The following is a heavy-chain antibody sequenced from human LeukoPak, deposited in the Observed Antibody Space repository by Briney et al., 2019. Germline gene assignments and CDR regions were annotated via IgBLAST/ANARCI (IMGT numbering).Heavy chain of an antibody. D-gene: IGHD4-17*01. CDR1: GFTFSSYA. Sequence: GGSLRLSCAASGFTFSSYAMAWVRQAPGKGLEWGSAISSSGDNTYYADSVKGRFTISRDNSKNTLCLQLNSLRAGDTALYYCARERRDFGDPLDYWGQGTLVTVSS. CDR2: ISSSGDNT. V-gene: IGHV3-23*01. CDR3: ARERRDFGDPLDY. J-gene: IGHJ4*02.